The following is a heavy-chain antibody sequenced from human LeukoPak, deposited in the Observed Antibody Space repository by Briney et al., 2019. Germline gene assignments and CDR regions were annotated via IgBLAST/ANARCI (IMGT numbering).Heavy chain of an antibody. D-gene: IGHD3/OR15-3a*01. CDR3: ARDFRRGTGYYNFDY. CDR1: GFTFSSYE. V-gene: IGHV3-48*03. J-gene: IGHJ4*02. Sequence: PGGSLRLSCAASGFTFSSYEMNWVRQAPGKGLEWVSYISSSGSTIYYADPVKGRFTISRDNAKNSLYLQMNSLRAEDTAVYYCARDFRRGTGYYNFDYWGQGTLVTVSS. CDR2: ISSSGSTI.